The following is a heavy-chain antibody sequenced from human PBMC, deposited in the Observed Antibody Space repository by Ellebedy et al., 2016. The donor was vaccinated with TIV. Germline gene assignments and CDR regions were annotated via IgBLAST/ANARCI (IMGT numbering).Heavy chain of an antibody. J-gene: IGHJ4*02. D-gene: IGHD5-12*01. CDR2: IVGDGSDT. CDR3: ARDTRYDLVDY. CDR1: GFSFSGYW. Sequence: GESLKISCAASGFSFSGYWMHWVRQAPGKGLLWVSRIVGDGSDTKYAESVKGRFTISRDNAKNTLYLQMNSLRAEDTAVYYCARDTRYDLVDYWGQGILVTVSS. V-gene: IGHV3-74*01.